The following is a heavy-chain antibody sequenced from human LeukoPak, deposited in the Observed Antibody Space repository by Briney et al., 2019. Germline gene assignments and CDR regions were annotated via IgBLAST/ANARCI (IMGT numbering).Heavy chain of an antibody. CDR3: AREGYSGSYYDY. D-gene: IGHD1-26*01. CDR1: GGTFSSYA. V-gene: IGHV1-69*13. CDR2: IIPIFGTA. J-gene: IGHJ4*02. Sequence: SVMVSCKASGGTFSSYAISWVRQAPGQGLEWMGGIIPIFGTANYAQKFQGRVTITADESTSTAYMELSSLRSEDTAVYYCAREGYSGSYYDYWGQGTLVTVSS.